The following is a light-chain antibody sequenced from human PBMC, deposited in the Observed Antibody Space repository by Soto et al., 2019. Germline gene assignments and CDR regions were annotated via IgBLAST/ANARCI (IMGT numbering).Light chain of an antibody. Sequence: QSALTQPASVSGSPGQSITISCTGTASDVGGYNYVSWYQQHPGKAPKLMIHAVSNRPSGISSRFSGSKSGNTASLTISGLQSEDEADYYCQSYDSRLSGSVFGTGTKVTV. CDR3: QSYDSRLSGSV. CDR1: ASDVGGYNY. CDR2: AVS. J-gene: IGLJ1*01. V-gene: IGLV2-14*01.